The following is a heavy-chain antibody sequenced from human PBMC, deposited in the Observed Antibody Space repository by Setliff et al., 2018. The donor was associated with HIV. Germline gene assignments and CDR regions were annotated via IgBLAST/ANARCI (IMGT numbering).Heavy chain of an antibody. CDR3: ARGIAVAGPYFDY. V-gene: IGHV1-46*01. D-gene: IGHD6-19*01. CDR1: GYTFTGYA. CDR2: INPSGGEP. J-gene: IGHJ4*02. Sequence: ASVKVSCKASGYTFTGYAMHWVRQAPGQRLEWMGMINPSGGEPSYAQRFQGRVTMTRDTSTSTVFMDLSSLSFEDTAVYYCARGIAVAGPYFDYWGQGTLVTVSS.